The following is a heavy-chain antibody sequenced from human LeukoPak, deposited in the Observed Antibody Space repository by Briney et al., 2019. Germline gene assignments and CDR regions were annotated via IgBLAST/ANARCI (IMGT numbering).Heavy chain of an antibody. Sequence: GGSLRLSCAASGFTFSSCGMHWVRQAPGKGLEWVAVISYDGSNKYYADSVKGRFTISRDNSKNTLYLQMNSLRAEDTAVYYCAKGPLLRFLESYGMDVWGQGTTVTVSS. V-gene: IGHV3-30*18. CDR3: AKGPLLRFLESYGMDV. CDR2: ISYDGSNK. J-gene: IGHJ6*02. D-gene: IGHD3-3*01. CDR1: GFTFSSCG.